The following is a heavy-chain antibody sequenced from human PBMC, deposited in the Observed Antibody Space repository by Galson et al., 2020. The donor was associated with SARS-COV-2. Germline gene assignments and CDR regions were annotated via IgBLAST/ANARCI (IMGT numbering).Heavy chain of an antibody. Sequence: GGSLRLSCAASGFTFSAYAMHWVRQAPGKGLEYVAGISGNGDGTYYANTVKGRFSISRDNSKNTLYLQLGSLRADDTAVYYCARGKDWNYTWFGPWGQGTLVTVSS. CDR3: ARGKDWNYTWFGP. CDR2: ISGNGDGT. D-gene: IGHD1-7*01. J-gene: IGHJ5*02. V-gene: IGHV3-64*01. CDR1: GFTFSAYA.